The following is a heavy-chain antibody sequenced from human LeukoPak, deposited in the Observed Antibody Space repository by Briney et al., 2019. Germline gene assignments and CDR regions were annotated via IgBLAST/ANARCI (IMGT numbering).Heavy chain of an antibody. Sequence: PGRSLRLSCVASGFPFSSYGMHWVRQAPGKGLEWVAVIWSVGGAEYYADSVKGRFTISRDNSENMLFLQMNSLRAEDTAVYYCARQVAVVDCFDYWGQGTLVTVSS. CDR1: GFPFSSYG. D-gene: IGHD6-19*01. CDR3: ARQVAVVDCFDY. J-gene: IGHJ4*02. CDR2: IWSVGGAE. V-gene: IGHV3-33*01.